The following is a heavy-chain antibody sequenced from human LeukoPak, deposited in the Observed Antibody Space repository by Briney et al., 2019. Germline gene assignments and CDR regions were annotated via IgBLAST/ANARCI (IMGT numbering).Heavy chain of an antibody. CDR3: ARPLVSQYYYYGMDV. Sequence: GRSLRLSCAASGFTFSSYAMHWVRQAPGKGLEWVAVTSYDGNNKYYADSVRGRFTISRDNSKNTLYLQMNSLRAEDTAVYYCARPLVSQYYYYGMDVWGQGTTVTVSS. CDR1: GFTFSSYA. CDR2: TSYDGNNK. V-gene: IGHV3-30-3*01. J-gene: IGHJ6*02. D-gene: IGHD6-13*01.